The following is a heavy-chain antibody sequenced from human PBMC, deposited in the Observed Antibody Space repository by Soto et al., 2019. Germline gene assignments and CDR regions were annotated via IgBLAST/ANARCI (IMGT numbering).Heavy chain of an antibody. D-gene: IGHD4-17*01. CDR1: GFAFSSYA. CDR2: IGGSGYST. J-gene: IGHJ4*02. V-gene: IGHV3-23*01. Sequence: EVQLLESGGGLVQPGGSLRLSCAASGFAFSSYAMSWVRQAPGKGLGWVSGIGGSGYSTHYADSVRGRFIISRDNSKNTMYLQLNGLRVEDTAIYYCARAEDDYGDQDHFDFWGQGTLVTVSS. CDR3: ARAEDDYGDQDHFDF.